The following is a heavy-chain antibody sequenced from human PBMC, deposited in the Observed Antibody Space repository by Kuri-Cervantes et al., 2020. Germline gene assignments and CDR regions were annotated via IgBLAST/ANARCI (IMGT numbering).Heavy chain of an antibody. D-gene: IGHD2-2*01. J-gene: IGHJ4*02. V-gene: IGHV4-59*01. Sequence: GSLRLSCTVSGGSISSYYWSWIRQPPGKGLEWIGYIYYSGSTKYNPSLKSRVTISVDTSKKQFSLRLGSVTAADTAVYYCARGIVVIPAAPGLFFDSWGQGTLVTVSS. CDR3: ARGIVVIPAAPGLFFDS. CDR1: GGSISSYY. CDR2: IYYSGST.